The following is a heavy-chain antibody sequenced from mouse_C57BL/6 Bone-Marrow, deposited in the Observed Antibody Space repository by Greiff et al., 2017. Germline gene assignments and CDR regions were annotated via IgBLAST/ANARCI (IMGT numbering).Heavy chain of an antibody. CDR2: IDPENGDT. D-gene: IGHD1-1*01. CDR1: GFNIKDDY. CDR3: TTCTVPSPYAMDY. Sequence: VQLQQSGAELVRPGASVKLSCTASGFNIKDDYMHWVKQRPEQGLEWIGWIDPENGDTEYASKFQGKATITADTSSNTAYLQLSSLTSEDTAVYYCTTCTVPSPYAMDYWGQGTSVTVSS. V-gene: IGHV14-4*01. J-gene: IGHJ4*01.